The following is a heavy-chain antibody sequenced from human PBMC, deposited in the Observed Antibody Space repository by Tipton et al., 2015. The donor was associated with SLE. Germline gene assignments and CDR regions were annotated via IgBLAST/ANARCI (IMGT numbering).Heavy chain of an antibody. J-gene: IGHJ3*02. Sequence: GSLRLSCTVSGGSISSYYWSWIRQPPGKGLEWIGYIYYSGSTYYNPSLKSRVTISVDTSKNQFSLKLSSVTAADTAVYYCAREGGFWSGSKAFDIWGQGTMVTVSS. CDR3: AREGGFWSGSKAFDI. CDR1: GGSISSYY. D-gene: IGHD3-3*01. V-gene: IGHV4-4*08. CDR2: IYYSGST.